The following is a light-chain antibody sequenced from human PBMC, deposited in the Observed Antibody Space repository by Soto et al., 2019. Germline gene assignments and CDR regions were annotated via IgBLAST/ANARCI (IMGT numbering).Light chain of an antibody. V-gene: IGKV1-9*01. CDR3: QQLHSYPFP. Sequence: IQVTKSPPSLSAYVGDRVTITCRASQGVSSSLAWYHQQPGKAPKLLIYAATTLQSGVPSRFSGSGSGTDFTLTINSLQPEDFATYYCQQLHSYPFPFGQGTRLEIK. CDR1: QGVSSS. J-gene: IGKJ5*01. CDR2: AAT.